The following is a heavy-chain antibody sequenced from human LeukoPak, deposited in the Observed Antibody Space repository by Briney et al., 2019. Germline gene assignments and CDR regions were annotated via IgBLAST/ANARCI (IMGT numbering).Heavy chain of an antibody. J-gene: IGHJ4*02. CDR1: GDSISDSPYY. Sequence: PSETLSLTCTVSGDSISDSPYYWGWIRQPPGKGLEWIGSISHSRSPHHNPSLKSRVTVSVDTSKNQFSLKLSSVTAADTAVYYCARGGVDTAMVTPDYWGQGTLVTVSS. CDR2: ISHSRSP. D-gene: IGHD5-18*01. V-gene: IGHV4-39*01. CDR3: ARGGVDTAMVTPDY.